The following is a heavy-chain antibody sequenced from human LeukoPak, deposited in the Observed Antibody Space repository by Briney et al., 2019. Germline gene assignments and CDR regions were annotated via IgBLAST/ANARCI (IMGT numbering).Heavy chain of an antibody. Sequence: PSETLSLTCAVSGVFISSFYWSWIRQPPGKGLQWIGYVFYTGDTNYNPSLKGRVTMSLDTSKDQVSLRLTSVTAADTAVYFCARHPFATPFDHWGRGTLVTVSS. J-gene: IGHJ4*02. CDR1: GVFISSFY. D-gene: IGHD2-15*01. CDR3: ARHPFATPFDH. V-gene: IGHV4-59*08. CDR2: VFYTGDT.